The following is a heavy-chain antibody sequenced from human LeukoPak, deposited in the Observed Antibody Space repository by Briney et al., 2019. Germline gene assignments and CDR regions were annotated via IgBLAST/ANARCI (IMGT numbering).Heavy chain of an antibody. J-gene: IGHJ4*02. CDR1: GGSISSSIYY. CDR3: ARVQKYSGSYYFDY. D-gene: IGHD3-10*01. V-gene: IGHV4-39*01. CDR2: MYCSGST. Sequence: SETLSLTCTVSGGSISSSIYYWGWIRQPPGKGLEWIGSMYCSGSTYYNPSLKSRVTVSVDTSKNQFSLKLSSVTAADTAVYYCARVQKYSGSYYFDYWGQGTLVTVSS.